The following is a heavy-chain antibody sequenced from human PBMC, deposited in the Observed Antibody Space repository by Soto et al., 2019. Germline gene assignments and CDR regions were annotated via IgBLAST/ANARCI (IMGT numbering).Heavy chain of an antibody. CDR2: IYHSGST. J-gene: IGHJ3*02. CDR3: ARDSKEADAFDI. CDR1: GYSISSGYY. Sequence: SETLSLTCTVSGYSISSGYYWGWIRQPPGKGLEWIGSIYHSGSTYYNPSLKSRVTISVDTSKNQFSLTLSSVTAADTAVYYCARDSKEADAFDIRGQGTMVTVSS. V-gene: IGHV4-38-2*02.